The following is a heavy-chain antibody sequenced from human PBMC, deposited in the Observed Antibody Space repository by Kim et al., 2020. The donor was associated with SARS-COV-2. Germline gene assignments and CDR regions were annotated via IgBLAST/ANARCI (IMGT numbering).Heavy chain of an antibody. CDR3: TRLAAVFPGHVFDV. V-gene: IGHV4-59*08. CDR1: GGSISPHH. Sequence: SETLSLTCSVSGGSISPHHWSWIRQPPEKGLEWIAYIHYSGTTQYGPSLKSRVTISVDTSKNQFSRRLSSVAAADTAVYYCTRLAAVFPGHVFDVWGQGTMVTVSS. J-gene: IGHJ3*01. D-gene: IGHD3-16*01. CDR2: IHYSGTT.